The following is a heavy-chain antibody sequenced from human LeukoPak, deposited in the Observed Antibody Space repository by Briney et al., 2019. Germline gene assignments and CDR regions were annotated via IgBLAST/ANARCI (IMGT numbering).Heavy chain of an antibody. CDR1: GFTFSDYY. J-gene: IGHJ4*02. V-gene: IGHV3-11*06. CDR2: ISSSSSYT. CDR3: ARNQVPLSPSFDY. D-gene: IGHD5-18*01. Sequence: GGSLRLSCAASGFTFSDYYMSWIRQAPGKGLEWVSYISSSSSYTNYADSVKGRFTISRDNAKNSLYLQMNSLRAEDTAVYYCARNQVPLSPSFDYWGQGTLVTVSS.